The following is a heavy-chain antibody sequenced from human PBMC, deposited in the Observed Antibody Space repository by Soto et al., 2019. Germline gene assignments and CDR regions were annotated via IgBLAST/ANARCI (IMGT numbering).Heavy chain of an antibody. D-gene: IGHD5-18*01. CDR3: ATAKLSGYSYHDAFDI. J-gene: IGHJ3*02. V-gene: IGHV1-24*01. Sequence: ASVKVSCKVSGYTLTELSMHWVRQAPGKGLEWMGGFDPEDGETIYAQKFQGRVTMTEDTSTDTAYMELSSLRSEDTAVYYCATAKLSGYSYHDAFDIWGQGTMVTV. CDR1: GYTLTELS. CDR2: FDPEDGET.